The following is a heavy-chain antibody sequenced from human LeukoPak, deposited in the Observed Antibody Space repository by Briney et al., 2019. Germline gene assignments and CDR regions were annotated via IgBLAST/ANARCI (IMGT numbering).Heavy chain of an antibody. V-gene: IGHV3-30*02. CDR2: IRYDGSNK. J-gene: IGHJ4*02. D-gene: IGHD6-13*01. CDR1: GFTFSSYG. Sequence: PGGSLRLSCAASGFTFSSYGMHWVRQAPGKGLEWVAFIRYDGSNKYYADSVKGRFTISRDNSKNTLYLQMNSLRAEDTAVYYCAKDRVPGYSSSWPPYWGQGTLVTVSS. CDR3: AKDRVPGYSSSWPPY.